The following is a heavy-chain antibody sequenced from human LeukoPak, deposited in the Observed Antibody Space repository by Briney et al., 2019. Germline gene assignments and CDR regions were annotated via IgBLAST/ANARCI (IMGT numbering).Heavy chain of an antibody. CDR2: ISNNGGRT. V-gene: IGHV3-23*01. CDR3: ARDEDTSALSEY. Sequence: PGGSLRLSCAVSGFTFSSNTMSWVRQAPGRGLEWVSAISNNGGRTDYADSVKGRFTISRDNSKSTLYLHMDSLRAEDTAVYYCARDEDTSALSEYWGQGTLVTVSS. CDR1: GFTFSSNT. J-gene: IGHJ4*02. D-gene: IGHD2/OR15-2a*01.